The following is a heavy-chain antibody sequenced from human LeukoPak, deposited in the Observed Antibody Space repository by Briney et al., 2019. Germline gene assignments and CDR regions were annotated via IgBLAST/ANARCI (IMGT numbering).Heavy chain of an antibody. Sequence: GASVTVSCKASGYTFTGYYMRWVRQAPGQGLEWMGWINPNSGGTNYAQKFQGRVTMTRDTSISTAYMELSRLRSDDTAVYYCARYSYGYNWFDPWGQGTLVTVSS. D-gene: IGHD5-18*01. CDR1: GYTFTGYY. CDR3: ARYSYGYNWFDP. J-gene: IGHJ5*02. CDR2: INPNSGGT. V-gene: IGHV1-2*02.